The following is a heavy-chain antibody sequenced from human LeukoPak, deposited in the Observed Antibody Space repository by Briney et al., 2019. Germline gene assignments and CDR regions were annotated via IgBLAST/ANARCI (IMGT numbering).Heavy chain of an antibody. J-gene: IGHJ3*02. V-gene: IGHV4-39*07. D-gene: IGHD1-26*01. Sequence: PSETLSLTCTVSGGAISSNSYYWGWIRQPPGKGLEWIGTIYYSGSTYYNPSLKSRVTISEDTSKNQSSLKLSSVSAADTAVYYCARVGLRGRAGAFDIWGQGTMVTVSS. CDR3: ARVGLRGRAGAFDI. CDR1: GGAISSNSYY. CDR2: IYYSGST.